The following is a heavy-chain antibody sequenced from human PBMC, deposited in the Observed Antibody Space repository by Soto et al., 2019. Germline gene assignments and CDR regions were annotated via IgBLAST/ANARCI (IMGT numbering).Heavy chain of an antibody. Sequence: SETLSLTCTVSGHSLSRGGYYWSWIRQQPGKGLEWLAYIYFTGSTLYNPSLKSRLAMSLDTSKNQFSLKLASVTATDTAIYYCARDWGSSGWHNWGQGTLVTVSS. CDR3: ARDWGSSGWHN. CDR2: IYFTGST. J-gene: IGHJ4*02. CDR1: GHSLSRGGYY. V-gene: IGHV4-31*03. D-gene: IGHD6-19*01.